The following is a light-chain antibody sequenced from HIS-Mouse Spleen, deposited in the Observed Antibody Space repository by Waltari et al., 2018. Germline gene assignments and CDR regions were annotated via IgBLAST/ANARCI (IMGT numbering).Light chain of an antibody. V-gene: IGLV2-8*01. CDR2: EVS. Sequence: QSALTQPPSASGSPGQSVTISCPGTSRYVGGYNFVPWYQQHPGKAPKLMIYEVSKRPSGVPDRFSGSKSGNTASLTVSGLQAEDEADYYCSSYAGSNNYVFGTGTKVTVL. CDR3: SSYAGSNNYV. J-gene: IGLJ1*01. CDR1: SRYVGGYNF.